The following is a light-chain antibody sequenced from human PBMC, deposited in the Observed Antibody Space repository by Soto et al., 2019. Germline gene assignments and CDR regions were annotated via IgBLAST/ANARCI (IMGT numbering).Light chain of an antibody. Sequence: DIQMTQSPSSLSASVGDRVTITCQASQDISSYLNWYQQKPGKAPKLLIYDASNLETGVPSRFSGSGSGTDFTFTISSLQPEDIATYYWQQYDNLPITFGQGTRLEIK. CDR3: QQYDNLPIT. J-gene: IGKJ5*01. CDR1: QDISSY. CDR2: DAS. V-gene: IGKV1-33*01.